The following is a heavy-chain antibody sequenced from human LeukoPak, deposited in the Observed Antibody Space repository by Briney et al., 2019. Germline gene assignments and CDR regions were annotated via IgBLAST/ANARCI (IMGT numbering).Heavy chain of an antibody. Sequence: GGSLRLSCAASGLTFSSYAMSWVRQAPGKGLEWVSAISGSGGSTYYADSVKGRFTISRDNSKNTLYLQMNSLRAEDTAVYYCAKVLTPYQQHGFDYWGQGTLVTVSP. CDR1: GLTFSSYA. V-gene: IGHV3-23*01. D-gene: IGHD2-2*01. J-gene: IGHJ4*02. CDR2: ISGSGGST. CDR3: AKVLTPYQQHGFDY.